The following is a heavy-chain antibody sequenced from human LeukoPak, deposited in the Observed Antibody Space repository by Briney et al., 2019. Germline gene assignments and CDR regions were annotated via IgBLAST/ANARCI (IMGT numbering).Heavy chain of an antibody. CDR3: AKDTRYDYGGGGYFDY. CDR1: GFTFSSYA. D-gene: IGHD4-23*01. Sequence: PGGSLRLSCAASGFTFSSYAMSWVRQAPGKGLEWVSAISGSGGSTYYADSVKGRFTISRDNAKNSLYLQMNSLRAEDTALYYCAKDTRYDYGGGGYFDYWGQGTLVTVSS. J-gene: IGHJ4*02. V-gene: IGHV3-23*01. CDR2: ISGSGGST.